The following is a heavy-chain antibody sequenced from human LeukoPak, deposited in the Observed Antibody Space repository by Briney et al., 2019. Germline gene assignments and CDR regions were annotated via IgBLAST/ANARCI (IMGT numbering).Heavy chain of an antibody. CDR1: GYNFIDYY. V-gene: IGHV1-2*06. Sequence: ASVKGSCKASGYNFIDYYMQWVRQAPGQGLEGMGRVSPNSGGRSYAQKFQGRVTMTRDTSIRTVYMELSRLRSDDTAVYYCARDQENNWFDPWGQGTLVTVS. J-gene: IGHJ5*02. CDR2: VSPNSGGR. CDR3: ARDQENNWFDP.